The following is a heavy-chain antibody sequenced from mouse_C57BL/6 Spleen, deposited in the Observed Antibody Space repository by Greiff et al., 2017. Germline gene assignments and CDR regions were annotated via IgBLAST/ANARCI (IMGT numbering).Heavy chain of an antibody. J-gene: IGHJ4*01. D-gene: IGHD2-3*01. Sequence: QVQLQQPGAELVKPGASVKLSCKASGYTFTSYWMHWVKQRPGQGLEWIGMIHPNSGSTNYNEKFKSKATLTVDKSSSTAYMQLSSLTSADSAVYYCARSLYDSYLYYCAMDYWGQGTSVTVSS. CDR2: IHPNSGST. CDR1: GYTFTSYW. CDR3: ARSLYDSYLYYCAMDY. V-gene: IGHV1-64*01.